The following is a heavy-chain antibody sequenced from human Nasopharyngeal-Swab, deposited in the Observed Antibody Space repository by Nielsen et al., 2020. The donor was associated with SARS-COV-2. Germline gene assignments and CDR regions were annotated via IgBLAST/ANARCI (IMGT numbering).Heavy chain of an antibody. V-gene: IGHV4-4*02. CDR2: IYHNGKT. CDR1: GGSISSPKW. Sequence: SETLSLTCALSGGSISSPKWCNYVRQAPGKGLEWQVEIYHNGKTNYNPSLKSRVTLSLDKSKNQFTLTLTSMTAADTSVYYFARGGYSHGLAYWGQGTLVTVSS. D-gene: IGHD5-12*01. CDR3: ARGGYSHGLAY. J-gene: IGHJ4*02.